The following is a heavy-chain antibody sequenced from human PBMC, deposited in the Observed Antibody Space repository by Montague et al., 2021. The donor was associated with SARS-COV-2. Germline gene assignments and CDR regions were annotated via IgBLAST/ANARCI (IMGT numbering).Heavy chain of an antibody. D-gene: IGHD3-3*01. Sequence: TLSLTCTVSGGSISSGGYYWSWIRQHPGKGLEWIGYIYYSGSTYYNPSLKSRVTISVDTSKNQFSLKLSSVTAADTAVYYCARASGKNTIFGVVISYFDYWGQGTLVTVSS. V-gene: IGHV4-31*03. CDR2: IYYSGST. CDR1: GGSISSGGYY. J-gene: IGHJ4*02. CDR3: ARASGKNTIFGVVISYFDY.